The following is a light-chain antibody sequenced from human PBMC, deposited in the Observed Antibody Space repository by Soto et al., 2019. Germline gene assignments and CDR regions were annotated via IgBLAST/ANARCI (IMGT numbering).Light chain of an antibody. V-gene: IGKV3-20*01. CDR3: QQYGSSPT. Sequence: IVLTQSPGTLSLSPGERATLSCRASQSVGSGYFAWYQQKPGQAPRLLIYGATSRATGIPDRFSGSGSGTDFTLTISRLEPEDCAVYYCQQYGSSPTFGGGTKVEIK. CDR2: GAT. CDR1: QSVGSGY. J-gene: IGKJ4*01.